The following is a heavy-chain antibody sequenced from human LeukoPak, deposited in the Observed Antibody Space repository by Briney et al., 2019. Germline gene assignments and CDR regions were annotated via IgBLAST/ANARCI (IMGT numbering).Heavy chain of an antibody. J-gene: IGHJ4*02. D-gene: IGHD1-26*01. Sequence: SGTLSLTCAVYGGSFSGYYWSWIRQPPGKGLEWIGEINHGGSTNYNPSLKSRVTISVDTSKNQFSLKLSSVTAADTAVYYCARERGELLDYWGQGTLVTVSS. V-gene: IGHV4-34*01. CDR2: INHGGST. CDR1: GGSFSGYY. CDR3: ARERGELLDY.